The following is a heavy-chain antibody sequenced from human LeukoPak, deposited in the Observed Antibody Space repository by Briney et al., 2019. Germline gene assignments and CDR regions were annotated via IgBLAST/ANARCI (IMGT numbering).Heavy chain of an antibody. J-gene: IGHJ4*02. CDR1: GFTVSSNF. V-gene: IGHV3-53*01. Sequence: GGSLRLSCAASGFTVSSNFMSWVRQAPGKGLEWVSVIYSGGSTYYADSVKGRFTISRDNAKNTLYLQTNSLTAEDTAVYYCVMYTSGWDWGQGTLVTVSS. CDR3: VMYTSGWD. CDR2: IYSGGST. D-gene: IGHD6-19*01.